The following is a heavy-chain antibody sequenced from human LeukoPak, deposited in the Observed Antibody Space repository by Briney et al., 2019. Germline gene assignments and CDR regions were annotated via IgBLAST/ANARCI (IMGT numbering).Heavy chain of an antibody. CDR3: ARGRYSSRSGGYYFGF. V-gene: IGHV3-23*01. D-gene: IGHD6-13*01. Sequence: TGGSLRLSCAASGFTFSSYAMSWVRQAPGKGLEWVSAISGSGGSTYYADSVKGRFTISRDNSKNTLYLQMNSLRAEDTAVYYCARGRYSSRSGGYYFGFWGQGTLVTVSS. J-gene: IGHJ4*02. CDR1: GFTFSSYA. CDR2: ISGSGGST.